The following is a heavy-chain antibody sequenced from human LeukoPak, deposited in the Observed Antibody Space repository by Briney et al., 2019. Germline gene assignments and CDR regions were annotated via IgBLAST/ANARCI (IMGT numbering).Heavy chain of an antibody. D-gene: IGHD1-1*01. J-gene: IGHJ4*02. V-gene: IGHV4-34*01. CDR1: GGPFSGYY. CDR2: INHSGST. CDR3: ARGLQPVSY. Sequence: SETLSLTCAVYGGPFSGYYWSWIRQPPGKGLEWIGEINHSGSTNYNPSLKSRVTISVDTSKNQFSLKLSSVTAADTAVYYCARGLQPVSYWGQGTLVTVSS.